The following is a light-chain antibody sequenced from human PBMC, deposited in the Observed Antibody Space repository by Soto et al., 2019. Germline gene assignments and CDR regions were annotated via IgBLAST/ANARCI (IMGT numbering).Light chain of an antibody. CDR1: QSISRW. J-gene: IGKJ1*01. Sequence: DIPMTQSPSTLSASVGDRVIITCRASQSISRWLAWFQQKPGKAPKLLIYDASILENGVPFRFSGRGSGTEFTLTISRLQPDDSATYYCQQYNSYWTFGQGTKVEVK. CDR2: DAS. CDR3: QQYNSYWT. V-gene: IGKV1-5*01.